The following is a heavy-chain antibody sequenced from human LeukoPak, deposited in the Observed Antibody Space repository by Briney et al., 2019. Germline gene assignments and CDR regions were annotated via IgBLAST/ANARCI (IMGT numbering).Heavy chain of an antibody. D-gene: IGHD6-13*01. Sequence: KSSETLSLTCTVSGYSISSGYYWGWIRQPPGKGLEWIGSIYHSGSTYYNPSLKSRVTISVDTSKNQFSLKLSSVTAADTAVYYCARVGPYIAAAGTCWFDPWGQGTLVTVSS. CDR3: ARVGPYIAAAGTCWFDP. CDR1: GYSISSGYY. J-gene: IGHJ5*02. V-gene: IGHV4-38-2*02. CDR2: IYHSGST.